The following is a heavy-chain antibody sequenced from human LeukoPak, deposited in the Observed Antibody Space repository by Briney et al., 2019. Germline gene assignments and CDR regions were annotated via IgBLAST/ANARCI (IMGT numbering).Heavy chain of an antibody. J-gene: IGHJ4*02. V-gene: IGHV3-23*01. D-gene: IGHD2-8*02. Sequence: GGSLRLSSVASGFTFSTYTMNWIRQAPGQGLEWVSGSIGSGGSAFYADSVKGRFSISRDTSKNTLFLHMNNLRAGDTAVYYCAKDRLPDGVSPLVYWGEGTLVTVSS. CDR3: AKDRLPDGVSPLVY. CDR2: SIGSGGSA. CDR1: GFTFSTYT.